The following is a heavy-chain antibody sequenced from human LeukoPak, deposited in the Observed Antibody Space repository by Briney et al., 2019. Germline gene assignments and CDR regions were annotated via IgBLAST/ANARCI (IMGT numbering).Heavy chain of an antibody. CDR3: AREIMVRGVGYYGMDV. CDR1: GGTFSSYA. V-gene: IGHV1-69*06. Sequence: SVKASCKASGGTFSSYAISWVRQAPRQGLEWMGGIIPIFGTANYAQKFQGRVTITADKSTSTAYMELSSLRSEDTAVYYCAREIMVRGVGYYGMDVWGKGTTVTVSS. J-gene: IGHJ6*04. D-gene: IGHD3-10*01. CDR2: IIPIFGTA.